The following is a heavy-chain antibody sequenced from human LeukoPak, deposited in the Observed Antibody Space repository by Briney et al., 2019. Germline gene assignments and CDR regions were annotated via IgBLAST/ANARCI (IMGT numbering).Heavy chain of an antibody. J-gene: IGHJ6*03. Sequence: SETLSLTCTVSGGSISSGSYYWRWLRQPAGKGLEWIGRIYTSGSTNYNPSLKSRVTISVDTSKNQFSLKLSSVTAADTAVYYCARRGATTIYMDVWGKGTTVTVSS. CDR1: GGSISSGSYY. CDR3: ARRGATTIYMDV. V-gene: IGHV4-61*02. D-gene: IGHD1-26*01. CDR2: IYTSGST.